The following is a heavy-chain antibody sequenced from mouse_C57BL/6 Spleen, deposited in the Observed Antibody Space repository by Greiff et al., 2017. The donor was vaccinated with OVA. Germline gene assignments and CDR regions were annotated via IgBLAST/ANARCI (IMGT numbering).Heavy chain of an antibody. D-gene: IGHD1-1*01. CDR1: GYTFTSYW. CDR2: IYPGSGST. J-gene: IGHJ3*01. V-gene: IGHV1-55*01. CDR3: ESDYCGRRAWFDY. Sequence: QVQLQQPGAELVKPGASVKMSCKASGYTFTSYWITWVKQRPGQGLEWIGDIYPGSGSTNYNEKFKSKATLTVDTSSSTAYMQLSSLTSEDSAVYDCESDYCGRRAWFDYWGQGTPVTVSA.